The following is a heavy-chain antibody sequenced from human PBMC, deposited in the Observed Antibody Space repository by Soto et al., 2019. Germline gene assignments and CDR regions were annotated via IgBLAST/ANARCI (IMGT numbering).Heavy chain of an antibody. D-gene: IGHD4-17*01. CDR3: ARDRAPGLYDYGDYSGDGYWYFDL. J-gene: IGHJ2*01. V-gene: IGHV4-31*03. Sequence: QVQLQESGPGLVKPSQTLSLTCTVSGGSISSGGYYWSWIRQHPGKGLEWIGYIYYSGSTYYNPSLKSRVTISVDTSKNQFSPKLSSVTAADTAVYYCARDRAPGLYDYGDYSGDGYWYFDLWGRGTLVTVSS. CDR2: IYYSGST. CDR1: GGSISSGGYY.